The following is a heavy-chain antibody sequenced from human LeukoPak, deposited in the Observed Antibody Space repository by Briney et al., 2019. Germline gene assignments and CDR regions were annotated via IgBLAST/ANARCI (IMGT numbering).Heavy chain of an antibody. V-gene: IGHV3-30*01. CDR3: ARETSTVTSYYFDY. CDR1: GFTFSSYA. J-gene: IGHJ4*02. D-gene: IGHD4-11*01. Sequence: GRSLRLSCAASGFTFSSYAMHWVRQAPGKGLEWVAVISYDGSNKYYADSVKGRFTISRDNSKNTLYLQMNSLRAEDTAVYYCARETSTVTSYYFDYWGQGTLVTVSS. CDR2: ISYDGSNK.